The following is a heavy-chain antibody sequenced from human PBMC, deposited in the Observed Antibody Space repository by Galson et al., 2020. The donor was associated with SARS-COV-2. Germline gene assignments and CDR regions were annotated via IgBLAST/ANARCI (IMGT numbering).Heavy chain of an antibody. CDR1: GFTFSSYN. CDR2: ISISSNYI. Sequence: GGSLRLSCAASGFTFSSYNMNWVRQAPGKGLEWVSSISISSNYIFYADSVKGRFTISRDNAKSSLYLQMNSLRAEDTAIYYCARDWGGYGSGRLDYWGQGILVTVSS. D-gene: IGHD3-10*01. V-gene: IGHV3-21*01. CDR3: ARDWGGYGSGRLDY. J-gene: IGHJ4*02.